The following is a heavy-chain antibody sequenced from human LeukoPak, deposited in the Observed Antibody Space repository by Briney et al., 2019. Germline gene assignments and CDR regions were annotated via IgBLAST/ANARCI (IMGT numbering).Heavy chain of an antibody. CDR3: VRGLDY. J-gene: IGHJ4*02. V-gene: IGHV3-48*01. CDR1: GFTFSSYS. Sequence: GGSLRLSCAASGFTFSSYSMNWVRQAPGKGREWVSHVSSTTNTIDYADSVKGRFTISRDNANNSLFLQMNSLRVEDTAVYYCVRGLDYWGQGTLVTVSS. CDR2: VSSTTNTI.